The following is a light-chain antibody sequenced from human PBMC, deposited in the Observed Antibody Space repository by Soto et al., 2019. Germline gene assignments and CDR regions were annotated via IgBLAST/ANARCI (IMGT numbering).Light chain of an antibody. CDR2: GNS. CDR1: SSNIGAGFD. J-gene: IGLJ1*01. Sequence: QPVLTQPPSVSGAPGQRVTISCTGSSSNIGAGFDVHWYHQLPGTAPKLLIYGNSNRPSGVPDRFSGSKSGNTASLTISGLQAEDEANYYCCAYADTFYVFGTGTKLTVL. V-gene: IGLV1-40*01. CDR3: CAYADTFYV.